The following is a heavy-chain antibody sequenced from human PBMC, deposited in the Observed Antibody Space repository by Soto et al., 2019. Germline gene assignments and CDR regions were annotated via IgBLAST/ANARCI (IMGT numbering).Heavy chain of an antibody. J-gene: IGHJ4*02. Sequence: QLQLQESGPGLVKASETLSLNCSVSGGSIGSTRYYWGWIRQPPGKGLEWIGTIYYSGTTYYSPSLKSRVTMFVDTSSNQFFLNLSSVTAADTAVYYCATQTTFYYFDYWGQGSLVTVPS. V-gene: IGHV4-39*01. CDR1: GGSIGSTRYY. D-gene: IGHD1-7*01. CDR3: ATQTTFYYFDY. CDR2: IYYSGTT.